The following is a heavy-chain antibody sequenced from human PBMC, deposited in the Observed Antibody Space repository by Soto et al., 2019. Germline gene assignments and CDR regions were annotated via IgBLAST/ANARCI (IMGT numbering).Heavy chain of an antibody. D-gene: IGHD6-6*01. J-gene: IGHJ4*02. CDR2: ISYDGSNK. CDR1: GFTFSSYG. CDR3: AKLFSAARPGGF. V-gene: IGHV3-30*18. Sequence: ESVGGVVQPGRSLRLSCAASGFTFSSYGMHWVRQAPGKGLEWVAVISYDGSNKYYADSVKGRFTISRDNSKNTLYLQMNSLRAEDTAVYYCAKLFSAARPGGFWGQGTLVTVSS.